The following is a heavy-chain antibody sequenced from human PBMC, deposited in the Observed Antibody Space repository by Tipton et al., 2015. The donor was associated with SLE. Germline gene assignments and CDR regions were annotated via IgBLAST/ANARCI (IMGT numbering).Heavy chain of an antibody. Sequence: TLSLTCTVSGGSISSYYWSWIRQPPGKGLEWIGYIYYSGSTHNNPSLKSRVTISVDTSKNQFSLKLSSVTAADTAVYYCARNARDYGGNSGGFDYWGQGTLVTVSS. D-gene: IGHD4-23*01. V-gene: IGHV4-59*01. J-gene: IGHJ4*02. CDR1: GGSISSYY. CDR3: ARNARDYGGNSGGFDY. CDR2: IYYSGST.